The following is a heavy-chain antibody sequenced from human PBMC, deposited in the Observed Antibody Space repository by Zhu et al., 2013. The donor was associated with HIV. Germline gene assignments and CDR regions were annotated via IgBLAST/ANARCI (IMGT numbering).Heavy chain of an antibody. CDR1: GYTFTAYY. J-gene: IGHJ4*02. CDR3: AGPLNDFWSGLGY. CDR2: VNPSGGGT. D-gene: IGHD3-3*01. V-gene: IGHV1-46*01. Sequence: QVQLVQSGAEVKKPGASVKVSCKASGYTFTAYYMHWVRQVPGQGLEWMGIVNPSGGGTTYAQKFQDRVTMTTDTSARTVYMEVSSLRSEDTAIYYCAGPLNDFWSGLGYWGQGTLVTVSS.